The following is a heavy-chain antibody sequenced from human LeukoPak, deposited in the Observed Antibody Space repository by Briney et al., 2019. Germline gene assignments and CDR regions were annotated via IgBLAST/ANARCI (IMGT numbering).Heavy chain of an antibody. CDR2: IPNAGSNK. CDR3: AREVLQDRGTYFDY. CDR1: GFTFSSYT. J-gene: IGHJ4*02. Sequence: PGGSLRLSCAASGFTFSSYTLHWVRQAPGKGLEWVAVIPNAGSNKYYADSVKGRFTTSRDNSKNTLYLQMNSLRAEDTARYYCAREVLQDRGTYFDYWGQGTLVTVSS. D-gene: IGHD3-10*01. V-gene: IGHV3-30-3*01.